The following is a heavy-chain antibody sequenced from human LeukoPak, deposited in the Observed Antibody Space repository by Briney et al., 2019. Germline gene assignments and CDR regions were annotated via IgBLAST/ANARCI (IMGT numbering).Heavy chain of an antibody. V-gene: IGHV3-23*01. J-gene: IGHJ4*02. D-gene: IGHD3-16*01. CDR2: DGRGVST. Sequence: SGGSLRLSCAASGFTLAAMAWAGSARLQRRGWSGSQLDGRGVSTHYADSVKGRFTISRDNAKNSLYLQMNSLRAEDTAVYYCARDLFDDYSLDYWGQGTLVTVSS. CDR3: ARDLFDDYSLDY. CDR1: GFTLAAMA.